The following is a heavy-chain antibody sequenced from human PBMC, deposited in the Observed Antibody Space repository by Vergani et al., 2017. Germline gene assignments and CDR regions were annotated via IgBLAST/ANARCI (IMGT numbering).Heavy chain of an antibody. CDR1: GYTFSTYG. CDR3: ATLGYCSSTSCSIGGYYYYYYYMDV. Sequence: QVQLVQSGAEVKKPGASVKVSCKASGYTFSTYGISWVRQAPGQGLEWMGWISAYNGNTNYPEKFQGRLTMTTDTSTRTAYMELSRLRSDDTAVYYCATLGYCSSTSCSIGGYYYYYYYMDVWGKGTTVTVSS. CDR2: ISAYNGNT. J-gene: IGHJ6*03. D-gene: IGHD2-2*01. V-gene: IGHV1-18*01.